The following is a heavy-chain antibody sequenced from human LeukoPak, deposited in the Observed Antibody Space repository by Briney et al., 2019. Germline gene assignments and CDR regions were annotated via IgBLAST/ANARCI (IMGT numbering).Heavy chain of an antibody. Sequence: ASVKVSCKASGYTFTSYGISWVRQAPGQGLEWMGWISAYNGNTNYAQKLQGRVTMTTDTSTSTAYMELRSLRSDDTAVYYCARAPGYDILTGYCDYWGQGTLVTVSS. J-gene: IGHJ4*02. D-gene: IGHD3-9*01. CDR1: GYTFTSYG. V-gene: IGHV1-18*01. CDR3: ARAPGYDILTGYCDY. CDR2: ISAYNGNT.